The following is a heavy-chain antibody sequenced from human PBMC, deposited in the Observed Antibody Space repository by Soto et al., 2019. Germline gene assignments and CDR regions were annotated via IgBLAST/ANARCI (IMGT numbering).Heavy chain of an antibody. Sequence: ASVKVSCKASGYTFTSYDINWVRQATGQGLGWMGWMNPNSGNTGYAQKFQGRVTMTRNTSISTAYMELSSLRSEDTAVYYCARGPPRRRLYYDFWSGYSPAASSFDYYYYYGMDVWGQGTTVTVSS. J-gene: IGHJ6*02. CDR3: ARGPPRRRLYYDFWSGYSPAASSFDYYYYYGMDV. CDR1: GYTFTSYD. CDR2: MNPNSGNT. D-gene: IGHD3-3*01. V-gene: IGHV1-8*01.